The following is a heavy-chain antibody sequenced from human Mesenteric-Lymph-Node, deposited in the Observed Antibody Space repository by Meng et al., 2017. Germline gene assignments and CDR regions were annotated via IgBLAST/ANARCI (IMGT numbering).Heavy chain of an antibody. J-gene: IGHJ4*02. Sequence: SETLSLTCTVSGGSISSGGYYWSWIRQHPGKGLEWIRYIYYSGSTYYNPSLKSRVTISVDTSKNQFSLKLSSVTAADTAVYYCARVPRSHYYGSGSYYVDYWGQGTLVTVSS. V-gene: IGHV4-31*03. CDR2: IYYSGST. CDR3: ARVPRSHYYGSGSYYVDY. D-gene: IGHD3-10*01. CDR1: GGSISSGGYY.